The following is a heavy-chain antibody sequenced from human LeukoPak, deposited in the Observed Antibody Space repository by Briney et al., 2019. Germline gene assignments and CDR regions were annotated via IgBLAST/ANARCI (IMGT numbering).Heavy chain of an antibody. V-gene: IGHV3-21*01. J-gene: IGHJ4*02. CDR2: ISSSSSYI. CDR1: GFTFSSYS. D-gene: IGHD3-10*01. Sequence: PGGSLRLSCAASGFTFSSYSMNWVRQAPGKGLEWVSSISSSSSYIYYADSVKGRFTISRDNAKNSLYLQMNSLRAEDTAVYYCARDGRGVRGPWVWGQGTLVTVSS. CDR3: ARDGRGVRGPWV.